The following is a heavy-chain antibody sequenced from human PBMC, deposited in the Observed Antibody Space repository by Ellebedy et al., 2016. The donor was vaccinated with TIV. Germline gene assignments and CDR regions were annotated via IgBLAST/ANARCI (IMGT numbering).Heavy chain of an antibody. Sequence: GGSLRLSXKGSGYSFTSYWIGWVRQMPGKGLEWMGIIYPGDSDTRYSPSFQGQVTISADKSISTAYLQWSSLKASDTAMYYCARHTEGYDFWSGFDYWGQGTLVTVSS. V-gene: IGHV5-51*01. J-gene: IGHJ4*02. CDR1: GYSFTSYW. D-gene: IGHD3-3*01. CDR2: IYPGDSDT. CDR3: ARHTEGYDFWSGFDY.